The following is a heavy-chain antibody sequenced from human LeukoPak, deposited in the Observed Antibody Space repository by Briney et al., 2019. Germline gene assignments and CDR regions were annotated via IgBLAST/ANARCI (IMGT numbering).Heavy chain of an antibody. CDR3: AKSTTVVTDAFDI. CDR2: ISGSGGST. CDR1: GFTFSSYA. Sequence: GGSLRLSCVASGFTFSSYAMSWVRQAPGKGLEWVSAISGSGGSTYYADSVKGRFTISRDNSKNTLYLQMNSLRAEDTAVYYCAKSTTVVTDAFDIWGQGTMVTASS. D-gene: IGHD4-17*01. J-gene: IGHJ3*02. V-gene: IGHV3-23*01.